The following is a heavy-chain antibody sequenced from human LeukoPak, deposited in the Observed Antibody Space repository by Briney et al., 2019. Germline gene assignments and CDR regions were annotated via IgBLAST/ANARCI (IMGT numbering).Heavy chain of an antibody. CDR1: GYTFSNYD. V-gene: IGHV1-8*01. D-gene: IGHD2-15*01. CDR3: ARGVVSGFCSGGSCYRPDS. Sequence: ASVKVSCKASGYTFSNYDINWVRQATGQGLEWMGWMNPNSGNTDYAQKFQGRVTMTRSTSISTAYMELSSLRSEDTAIYYCARGVVSGFCSGGSCYRPDSWGQGTLITVSS. CDR2: MNPNSGNT. J-gene: IGHJ5*01.